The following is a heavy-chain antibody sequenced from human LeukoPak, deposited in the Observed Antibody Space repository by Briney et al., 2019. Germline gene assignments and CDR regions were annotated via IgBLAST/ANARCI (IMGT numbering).Heavy chain of an antibody. J-gene: IGHJ4*02. Sequence: GGSLRLSCAASGFTFSSYSMNWVRQAPGKGLEWVSYISSSGSAIDYADSVKGRFTISRDNAKNSLYLQMNSLKAEDTGVYYCARLGSIWNNFDYWGQGTLVTVSS. V-gene: IGHV3-48*04. CDR1: GFTFSSYS. D-gene: IGHD6-13*01. CDR3: ARLGSIWNNFDY. CDR2: ISSSGSAI.